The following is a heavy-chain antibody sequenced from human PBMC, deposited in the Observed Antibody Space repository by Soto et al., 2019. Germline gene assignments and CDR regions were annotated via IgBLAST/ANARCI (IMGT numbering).Heavy chain of an antibody. Sequence: QVQLVQSGAEVKKPGSSVKVSCKASGGTFSTYTFSWVRQAPGQGLEWMGGIVPILAMPNYAQKFQGRVTISADKSTSTAYMELSRLSSDDTAVYYCTRGGNRAGHPPDYWGQGTLVTVSS. CDR1: GGTFSTYT. D-gene: IGHD3-16*01. V-gene: IGHV1-69*02. CDR2: IVPILAMP. CDR3: TRGGNRAGHPPDY. J-gene: IGHJ4*02.